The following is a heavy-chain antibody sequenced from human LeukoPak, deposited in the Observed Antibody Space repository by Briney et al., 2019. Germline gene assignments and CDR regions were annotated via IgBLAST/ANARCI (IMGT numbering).Heavy chain of an antibody. D-gene: IGHD1-7*01. J-gene: IGHJ6*03. V-gene: IGHV4-59*04. CDR3: ARHTNWNYRLGYYMDV. Sequence: SETLSLTCTVSGGSISSYSWSWIRQPPGKGLEWIGYIYHSGSTYYNPSLKSRVTISVDRSKNQFSLKLSSVTAADTAVYYCARHTNWNYRLGYYMDVWGKGTTVTVSS. CDR2: IYHSGST. CDR1: GGSISSYS.